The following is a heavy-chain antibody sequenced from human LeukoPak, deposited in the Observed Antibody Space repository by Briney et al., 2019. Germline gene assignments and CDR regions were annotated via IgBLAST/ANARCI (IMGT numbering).Heavy chain of an antibody. Sequence: GGSLRLSCGASGFTFSGHWMSWVRQAPGKGLEWVANVKQDGSEKDFVDSVKGRFTISRDNAKNSLYLHMNSLRAEDTAVYYCARDRRLLRIPHFDHWGQGTLVTVSS. CDR3: ARDRRLLRIPHFDH. J-gene: IGHJ4*02. CDR1: GFTFSGHW. CDR2: VKQDGSEK. V-gene: IGHV3-7*01. D-gene: IGHD4-17*01.